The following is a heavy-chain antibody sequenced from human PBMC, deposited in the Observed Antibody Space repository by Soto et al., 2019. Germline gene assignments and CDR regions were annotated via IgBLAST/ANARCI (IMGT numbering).Heavy chain of an antibody. V-gene: IGHV4-30-4*01. Sequence: SETLSLTCTVSGDSISSGDYYWSWVRQPPGKGLEWIGYIYYSGSTYYNPSLKSRVTISIDTSKNQFSLKVTSVTAADTAVYYCAGRPQFSRAWYVDYWGQGTLVTVSS. CDR2: IYYSGST. CDR3: AGRPQFSRAWYVDY. J-gene: IGHJ4*02. CDR1: GDSISSGDYY.